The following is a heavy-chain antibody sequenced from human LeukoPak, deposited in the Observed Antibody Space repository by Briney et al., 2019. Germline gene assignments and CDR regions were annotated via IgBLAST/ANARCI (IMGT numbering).Heavy chain of an antibody. D-gene: IGHD2-8*02. CDR3: ARAVSTGTVDY. J-gene: IGHJ4*02. Sequence: GGSLRLSCATSGFTFSNYWMSWVRQAPGKGLEWVANIKQDGSEKYYVDSVKGRFTISRDNAKNSLYLQMNSLRAEDRAVYYCARAVSTGTVDYWGQGTVGTVSS. V-gene: IGHV3-7*05. CDR1: GFTFSNYW. CDR2: IKQDGSEK.